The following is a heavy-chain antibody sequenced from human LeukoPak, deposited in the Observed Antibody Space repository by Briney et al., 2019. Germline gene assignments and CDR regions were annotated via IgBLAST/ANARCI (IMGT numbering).Heavy chain of an antibody. D-gene: IGHD6-13*01. V-gene: IGHV3-49*03. Sequence: GRSMRLSCTASGFTFGDYAMSWFRQAPGKGLEWVGFIRSKAYGGTTEYAASVKGRFTISRDDSKSIAYLQMNSLKTEDTAVYYCTRDRDSSSWYRGAKFGFDYWGQGTLVTVSS. CDR3: TRDRDSSSWYRGAKFGFDY. J-gene: IGHJ4*02. CDR1: GFTFGDYA. CDR2: IRSKAYGGTT.